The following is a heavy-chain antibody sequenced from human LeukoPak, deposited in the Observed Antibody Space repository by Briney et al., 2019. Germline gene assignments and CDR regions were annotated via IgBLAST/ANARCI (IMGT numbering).Heavy chain of an antibody. CDR3: TTDLGLTMIRGVIVS. D-gene: IGHD3-10*01. CDR1: GFTFTNAW. Sequence: PGGSLRLSCAASGFTFTNAWMSWVRQAPGKGLEWVGRIKSKGDGETTDYGAPVKGRFFMSRDDSKATLFLQMNFLQTEDTAVYYCTTDLGLTMIRGVIVSWGQETLVTVSS. CDR2: IKSKGDGETT. J-gene: IGHJ4*02. V-gene: IGHV3-15*01.